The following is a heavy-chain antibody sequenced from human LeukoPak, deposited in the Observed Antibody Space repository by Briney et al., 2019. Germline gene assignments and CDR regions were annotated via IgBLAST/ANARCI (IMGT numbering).Heavy chain of an antibody. CDR1: GFTFSLYN. V-gene: IGHV3-48*03. J-gene: IGHJ4*02. CDR2: ISASETSI. D-gene: IGHD6-19*01. Sequence: GGSLRLSCAASGFTFSLYNMNWVRQAPGKGLEWVSQISASETSIKYADSVRGRFTISRDNVKNTVYLQMNSLRAEDTAIYYCVRDNLENQWLERSYWGQGTLVTVSS. CDR3: VRDNLENQWLERSY.